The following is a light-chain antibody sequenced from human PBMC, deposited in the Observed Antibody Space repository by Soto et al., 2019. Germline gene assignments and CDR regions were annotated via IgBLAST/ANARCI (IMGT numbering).Light chain of an antibody. CDR3: CSYATSDNYV. Sequence: QSALSQPASVSGSPGQSITISCTGTSSDVGNFNLVSWYQHHPGKGPKLLIYEVSKRPSGVSNRFSGFKSGNTASLTISGLQAEDEADYFCCSYATSDNYVFGTGTKLTVL. V-gene: IGLV2-23*02. CDR2: EVS. J-gene: IGLJ1*01. CDR1: SSDVGNFNL.